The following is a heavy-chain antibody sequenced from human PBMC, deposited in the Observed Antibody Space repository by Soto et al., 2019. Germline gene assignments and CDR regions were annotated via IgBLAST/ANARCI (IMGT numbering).Heavy chain of an antibody. V-gene: IGHV4-39*01. Sequence: PSETLSLTCTVSGGSISSSSYYWGWIRHPPGKGLEWIGSIYYSGSTYYNPSLKSRVTISVDTSKNQFSPKLSSVTAADTAVYYCARTRAVWFDPWGQGTLVTVSS. CDR1: GGSISSSSYY. CDR3: ARTRAVWFDP. CDR2: IYYSGST. J-gene: IGHJ5*02. D-gene: IGHD6-19*01.